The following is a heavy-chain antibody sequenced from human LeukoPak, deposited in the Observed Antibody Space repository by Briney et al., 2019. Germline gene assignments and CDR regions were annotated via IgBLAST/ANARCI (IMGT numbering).Heavy chain of an antibody. V-gene: IGHV1-8*01. CDR2: MSPNSGDT. J-gene: IGHJ4*02. D-gene: IGHD2-15*01. Sequence: GASVKVSCKASGYTFTSYDFNWVRQATGQRPEWMGWMSPNSGDTGYAQKFQDRVTMTRNTSISTAYMELSSLRSDDTAVYYCAREVGRNRRFDYWGQGTLVTVSS. CDR3: AREVGRNRRFDY. CDR1: GYTFTSYD.